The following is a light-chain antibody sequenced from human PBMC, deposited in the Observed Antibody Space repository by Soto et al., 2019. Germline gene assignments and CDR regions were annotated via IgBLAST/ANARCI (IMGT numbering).Light chain of an antibody. CDR3: QQYAKWPPQN. V-gene: IGKV3-15*01. CDR2: GAS. Sequence: EKVMTPASATLSVSPGERATLSCRSSETVISNLAWYQQKPGQAPRLLIYGASTRATGIPARFSGSGSGTEFTLTISNLQSEDFAVYYCQQYAKWPPQNFGQGTKVDIK. J-gene: IGKJ1*01. CDR1: ETVISN.